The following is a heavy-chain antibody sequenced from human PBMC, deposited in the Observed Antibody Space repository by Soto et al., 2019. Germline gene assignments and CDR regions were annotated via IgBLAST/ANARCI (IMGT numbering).Heavy chain of an antibody. CDR2: THYSGTT. V-gene: IGHV4-31*03. CDR3: TTGGDAYKTGY. CDR1: AVTIRRPHHN. D-gene: IGHD1-1*01. J-gene: IGHJ4*02. Sequence: SEALSLTYTVSAVTIRRPHHNLSWIRQYTGKGLEWIGFTHYSGTTYYNPSLKSRVAISVDTSRNDFSLRLSSVTAADTAVYYCTTGGDAYKTGYWGQGTLVTVS.